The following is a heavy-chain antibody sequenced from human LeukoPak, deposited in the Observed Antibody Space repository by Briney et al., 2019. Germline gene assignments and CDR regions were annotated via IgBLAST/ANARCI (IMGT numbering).Heavy chain of an antibody. CDR1: GFTFRSYA. CDR3: ATSRGSAVTTRATLDY. D-gene: IGHD4-17*01. CDR2: ISGSGGST. Sequence: GGSLRPSCTASGFTFRSYAMSWVRQAPGKGLEWVSTISGSGGSTYYADSVKSRFTISRDNSKNTLYLQMTSLRAEDTAVYYCATSRGSAVTTRATLDYWGQGTLVTVSS. J-gene: IGHJ4*02. V-gene: IGHV3-23*01.